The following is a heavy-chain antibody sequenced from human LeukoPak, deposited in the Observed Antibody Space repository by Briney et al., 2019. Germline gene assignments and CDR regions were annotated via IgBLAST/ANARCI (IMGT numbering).Heavy chain of an antibody. Sequence: QPGGSLRLSCAASGFTFSRYGMHWVRQAPGKGLEWVAFIRYDGSNKYYADSVKGRFTISRDNSKNTLFLQMNSLRIEDTAVYYCARVIAAAGIDYFDYWGQGTLVTVSS. CDR2: IRYDGSNK. D-gene: IGHD6-13*01. CDR3: ARVIAAAGIDYFDY. V-gene: IGHV3-30*02. CDR1: GFTFSRYG. J-gene: IGHJ4*02.